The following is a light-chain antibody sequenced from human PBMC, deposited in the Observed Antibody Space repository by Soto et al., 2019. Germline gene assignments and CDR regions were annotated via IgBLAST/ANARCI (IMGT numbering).Light chain of an antibody. V-gene: IGKV3-20*01. CDR1: QTVSNNY. CDR3: QQYTGPPTT. J-gene: IGKJ5*01. Sequence: EIILTQSPDALSLSPGERPTISCKASQTVSNNYLAWCQQRPGQAPRLLIYGASTRAAGIPDRFSGSGSGTDFTLTITRLEPEDSAVYFCQQYTGPPTTFGQGTRREIK. CDR2: GAS.